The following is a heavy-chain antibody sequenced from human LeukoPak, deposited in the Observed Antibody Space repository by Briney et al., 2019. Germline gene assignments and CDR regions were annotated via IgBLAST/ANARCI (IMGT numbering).Heavy chain of an antibody. CDR1: GFTFSSYG. Sequence: GGSLRLSCAASGFTFSSYGMHWVRQAPGKGLEWVAVISYDGSNKYYADSVKGRFTISRDNSKNTLYLQMNSLRAEDTAVYYCARDRRERYCSSTSCYPYYGMDVWGQGTTVTVSS. V-gene: IGHV3-30*03. CDR3: ARDRRERYCSSTSCYPYYGMDV. D-gene: IGHD2-2*01. J-gene: IGHJ6*02. CDR2: ISYDGSNK.